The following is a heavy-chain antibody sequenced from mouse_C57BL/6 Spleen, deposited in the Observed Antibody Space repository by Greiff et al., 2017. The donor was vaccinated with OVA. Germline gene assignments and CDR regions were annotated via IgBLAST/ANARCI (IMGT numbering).Heavy chain of an antibody. Sequence: QVHVKQPGAELVMPGASVKLSCKASGYTFTSYWMHWVKQRPGQGLEWIGEIDPSDSYTNYNQKFKGKSTLTVDKSSSTAYMQLSSLTSEDSAVYYCARDGNYAFAYWGQGTLVTVSA. V-gene: IGHV1-69*01. CDR1: GYTFTSYW. D-gene: IGHD2-1*01. CDR2: IDPSDSYT. CDR3: ARDGNYAFAY. J-gene: IGHJ3*01.